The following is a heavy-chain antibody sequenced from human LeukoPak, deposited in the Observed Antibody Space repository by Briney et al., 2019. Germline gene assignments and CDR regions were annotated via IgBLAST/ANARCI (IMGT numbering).Heavy chain of an antibody. CDR2: INSDGSTT. CDR1: GFTFSRYW. J-gene: IGHJ5*02. CDR3: ASGPTGFA. D-gene: IGHD1-14*01. Sequence: QPGGSLRRSCVASGFTFSRYWMHWVRQAPGKGLVWVSRINSDGSTTVYADSVKGRFTISRDNAKNTLYLQMNSLRAEDTAVYFCASGPTGFAWGQGTLVTVSS. V-gene: IGHV3-74*01.